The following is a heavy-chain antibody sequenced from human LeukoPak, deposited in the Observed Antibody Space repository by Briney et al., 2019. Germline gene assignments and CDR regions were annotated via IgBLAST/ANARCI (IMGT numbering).Heavy chain of an antibody. Sequence: ASVKVSCKASGYTFTGYYMHWVRQAPGQGLEWMGWINPNSGGTNYAQKFQGRVTMTRDTSISTAYMELSRLRSDDTAVYYCARDRAGRYTATFNFDPWGQGTLVTVSS. D-gene: IGHD3-16*02. V-gene: IGHV1-2*02. CDR1: GYTFTGYY. CDR3: ARDRAGRYTATFNFDP. CDR2: INPNSGGT. J-gene: IGHJ5*02.